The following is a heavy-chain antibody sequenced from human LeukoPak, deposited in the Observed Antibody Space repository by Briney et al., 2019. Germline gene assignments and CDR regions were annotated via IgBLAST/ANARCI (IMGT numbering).Heavy chain of an antibody. D-gene: IGHD4-11*01. CDR3: CADTVDPLAQIDK. CDR1: RFSFSTSW. CDR2: IKSKDDGETT. Sequence: GGSLRLSCGASRFSFSTSWMSWVRQAPGKGLEWVGRIKSKDDGETTEYAAPVKGRFTISRDDSKSMLYLQMMSLKTEDTAVYYCCADTVDPLAQIDKWGQGALVTVSS. V-gene: IGHV3-15*01. J-gene: IGHJ4*02.